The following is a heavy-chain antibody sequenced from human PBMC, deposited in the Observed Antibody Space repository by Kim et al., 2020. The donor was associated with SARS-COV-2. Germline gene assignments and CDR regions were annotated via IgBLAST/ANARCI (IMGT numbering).Heavy chain of an antibody. J-gene: IGHJ4*02. D-gene: IGHD3-10*01. CDR1: GYTFTSYG. CDR3: ARGLWFGDFDY. V-gene: IGHV1-18*01. CDR2: ISAYNGNT. Sequence: ASVKISCKASGYTFTSYGISWVRQAPGQGLEWMGWISAYNGNTNYAQKPQGRVTMTTDTSTSTAYMELRRLRSDDTAVYCCARGLWFGDFDYWGQGTLATVSS.